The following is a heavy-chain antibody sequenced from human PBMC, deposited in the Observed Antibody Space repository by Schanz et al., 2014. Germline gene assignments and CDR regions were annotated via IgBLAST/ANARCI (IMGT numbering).Heavy chain of an antibody. CDR2: MNESHSTI. D-gene: IGHD5-12*01. Sequence: EVQLLESGGGLVEPGGSLRLSCAASGFSFSSYAMGWVRQAREKGLEWVSAMNESHSTIYYADSVRGRFTISRDNAENTLFLQMNSLRAEDTAVYYCARKVVATIGGYYDNWGQGTLVIVSS. J-gene: IGHJ4*02. V-gene: IGHV3-23*01. CDR3: ARKVVATIGGYYDN. CDR1: GFSFSSYA.